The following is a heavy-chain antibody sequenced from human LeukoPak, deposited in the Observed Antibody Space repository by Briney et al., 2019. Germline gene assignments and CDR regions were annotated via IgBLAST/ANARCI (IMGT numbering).Heavy chain of an antibody. CDR3: ARGPPRYCSSTSCSPALVDY. CDR2: IYYSGST. CDR1: GGSISSSSYY. D-gene: IGHD2-2*01. J-gene: IGHJ4*02. Sequence: SETLSLTCTVSGGSISSSSYYWGWIRQPAGKGLEWIGYIYYSGSTNYNPSLKSRVTISVDTSKNQFSLKLSSVTAADTAVYYCARGPPRYCSSTSCSPALVDYWGQGTLVTVSS. V-gene: IGHV4-61*10.